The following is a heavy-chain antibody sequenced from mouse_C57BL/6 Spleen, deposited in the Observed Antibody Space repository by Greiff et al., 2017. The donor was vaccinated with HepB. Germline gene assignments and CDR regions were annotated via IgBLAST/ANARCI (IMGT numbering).Heavy chain of an antibody. D-gene: IGHD2-5*01. Sequence: QVQLQQSGAELARPGASVKMSCKASGYTFTSYTMHWVNQRPGQGLEWIGYINPSSGYNKYNQKFKDKATLTEDKSSSTAYMQLSSLTSEDSAVYYCARSYSNYPWFAYWGQGTLVTVSA. CDR3: ARSYSNYPWFAY. V-gene: IGHV1-4*01. J-gene: IGHJ3*01. CDR1: GYTFTSYT. CDR2: INPSSGYN.